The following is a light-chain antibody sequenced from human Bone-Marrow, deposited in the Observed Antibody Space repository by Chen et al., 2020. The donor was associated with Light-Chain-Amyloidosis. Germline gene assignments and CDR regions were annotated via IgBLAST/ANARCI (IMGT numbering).Light chain of an antibody. CDR2: AVT. CDR3: SSYTITNTLV. V-gene: IGLV2-14*01. Sequence: ALPQPASVSGAPGHSITISCPGTSSDVGVDNHVSWYQHHPDKAPKLMIYAVTNRPSWVPDPFSGSKSYNTASLTISGLQAEDEAYYCCSSYTITNTLVFGSGTRVTVL. J-gene: IGLJ1*01. CDR1: SSDVGVDNH.